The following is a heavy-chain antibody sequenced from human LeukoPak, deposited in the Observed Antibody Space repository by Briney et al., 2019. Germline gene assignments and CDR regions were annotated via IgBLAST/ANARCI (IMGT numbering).Heavy chain of an antibody. CDR2: INPSSGGT. V-gene: IGHV1-2*02. Sequence: ASVKVSCKASGYTFTGYYMHWVRQAPGQGLEWMGWINPSSGGTNYAQKFQGRVTMTRDTSISTAYMELSRLRSDDTAVYYCARYGFSYYFDDWGQGTLVTVSS. J-gene: IGHJ4*02. CDR1: GYTFTGYY. CDR3: ARYGFSYYFDD. D-gene: IGHD5-24*01.